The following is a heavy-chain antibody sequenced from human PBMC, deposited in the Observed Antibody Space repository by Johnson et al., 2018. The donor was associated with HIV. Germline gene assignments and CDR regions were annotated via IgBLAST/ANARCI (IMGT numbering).Heavy chain of an antibody. Sequence: QVQLVESGGGVVQPGRSLRLSCAASGFTFSSYAMHWVRQAPGKGLEWVAVISYDGSNKYYADSVKGRLTISRDNSKNTLYLQMGSLRTEDMAVYHCARARYTSDWYLYDAFDLWGQGTMVTVSS. CDR1: GFTFSSYA. J-gene: IGHJ3*01. CDR2: ISYDGSNK. D-gene: IGHD6-13*01. V-gene: IGHV3-30*14. CDR3: ARARYTSDWYLYDAFDL.